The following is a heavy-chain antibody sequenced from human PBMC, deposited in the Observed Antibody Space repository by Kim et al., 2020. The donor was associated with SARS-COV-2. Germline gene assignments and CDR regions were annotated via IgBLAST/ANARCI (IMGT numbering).Heavy chain of an antibody. CDR2: ISTTGAIA. D-gene: IGHD1-26*01. V-gene: IGHV3-23*01. J-gene: IGHJ6*02. CDR1: GFTFSYYA. CDR3: AKVRWELNYLYYDMDV. Sequence: GWSLRLSCAASGFTFSYYAMNWVRQAPGKGLEWVSSISTTGAIAYYADSVKGRFTISRDNSKNTLYLQMSSLRAEDTAVYYCAKVRWELNYLYYDMDVWGQGTTVTVSS.